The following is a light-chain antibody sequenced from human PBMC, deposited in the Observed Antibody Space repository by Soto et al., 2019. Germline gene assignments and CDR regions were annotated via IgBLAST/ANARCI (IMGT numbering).Light chain of an antibody. CDR3: SSYTTPITV. CDR1: NSDLGNYKY. Sequence: QSALTQPASVSGSPGQSVTIPCTGTNSDLGNYKYVSWYQQYPVKPPQLLIYEVTNRPLGVSNRFSGSKSGNTASLTISGLQAEDEADYYCSSYTTPITVFGGGTKLTVL. CDR2: EVT. V-gene: IGLV2-14*01. J-gene: IGLJ3*02.